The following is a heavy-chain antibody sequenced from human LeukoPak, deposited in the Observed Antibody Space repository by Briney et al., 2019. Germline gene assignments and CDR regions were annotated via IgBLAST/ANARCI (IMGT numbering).Heavy chain of an antibody. CDR1: GFTFDDYG. V-gene: IGHV3-23*01. J-gene: IGHJ6*03. Sequence: GGSLRLSCAASGFTFDDYGMSWVRQAPGKGLEWVSAISGSGGSTYYADSVKGRFTISRDNSKNTLYLQMNSLRAEDTAVYYCAKADTGYSYGKRDYYYYMDVWGKGTTVTVSS. CDR3: AKADTGYSYGKRDYYYYMDV. D-gene: IGHD5-18*01. CDR2: ISGSGGST.